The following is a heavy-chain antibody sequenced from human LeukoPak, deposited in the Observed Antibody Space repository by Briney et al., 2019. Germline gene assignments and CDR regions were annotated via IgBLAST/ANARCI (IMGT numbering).Heavy chain of an antibody. V-gene: IGHV3-48*01. D-gene: IGHD6-13*01. J-gene: IGHJ6*03. CDR2: ISSSSSTI. CDR3: ARVSGSSSWRTNYYYYYMDV. CDR1: GFTFSSYS. Sequence: PGGSLRLSCAASGFTFSSYSMNWVRQAPGKGLEWVSYISSSSSTIYYADSVKGRFTISRDNAKNSLYLQMNSLRAEDTAVYYCARVSGSSSWRTNYYYYYMDVWGKGTTVTVSS.